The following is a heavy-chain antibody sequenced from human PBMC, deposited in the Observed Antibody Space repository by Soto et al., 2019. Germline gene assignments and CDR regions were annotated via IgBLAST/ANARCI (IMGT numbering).Heavy chain of an antibody. J-gene: IGHJ6*02. V-gene: IGHV3-21*01. Sequence: ESGGGLVKPGGSLRLSCAASGFSFSSYNMNWVRQTPGKGLGWVASIRTTSSYIHYADSVKGRFPISRDNAKNSLYLQMDSLRAEDTAVYYCARVLAAAMNNYYYAMDVWGQGTTVTVSS. CDR1: GFSFSSYN. D-gene: IGHD2-2*01. CDR3: ARVLAAAMNNYYYAMDV. CDR2: IRTTSSYI.